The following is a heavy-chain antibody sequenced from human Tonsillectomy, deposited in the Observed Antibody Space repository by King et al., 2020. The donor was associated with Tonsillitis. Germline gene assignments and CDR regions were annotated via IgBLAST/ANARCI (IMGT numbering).Heavy chain of an antibody. J-gene: IGHJ3*02. CDR3: GRVVVYGGNYDAFDI. CDR2: INPSGGST. V-gene: IGHV1-46*03. Sequence: VQLVESGAEVKKPGASVKVSCKASGYTFINYYMHWVRQAPGQGLEWVGIINPSGGSTRYAQKFQGRVTMTRDTSTNTVYMERNSLRSEDTAVYYCGRVVVYGGNYDAFDIWGQGTMVTVSS. D-gene: IGHD4-23*01. CDR1: GYTFINYY.